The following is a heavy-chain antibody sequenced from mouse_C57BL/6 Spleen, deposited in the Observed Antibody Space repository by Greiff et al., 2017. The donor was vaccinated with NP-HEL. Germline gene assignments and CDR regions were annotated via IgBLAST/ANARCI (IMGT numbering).Heavy chain of an antibody. V-gene: IGHV7-3*01. CDR2: ISNKANGYTT. Sequence: EVQLVESGGGLVQPGGSLSLSCAASGFTFTDYYMSWVRQPPGKALEWLGFISNKANGYTTEYSVSVKGRFTISRDNSQSILYLQMNALRAEDSATYYCARSPYYYGSSYWYFDVWGTGTTVTVSS. CDR3: ARSPYYYGSSYWYFDV. CDR1: GFTFTDYY. D-gene: IGHD1-1*01. J-gene: IGHJ1*03.